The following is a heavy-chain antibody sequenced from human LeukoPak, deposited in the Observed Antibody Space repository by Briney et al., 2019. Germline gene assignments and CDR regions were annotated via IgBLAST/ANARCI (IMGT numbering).Heavy chain of an antibody. CDR1: GFTFSNYW. V-gene: IGHV3-49*04. D-gene: IGHD2-2*01. Sequence: GGSLRLSCAASGFTFSNYWMHWVRQAPGKGLEWVGFIRSAAYGSTTEYAASVKGRFTISRDDSYSVAYLQMSSLNTEDTAMYYCTRWGPKGSIWYYFDYWGQGTLVTVSS. CDR2: IRSAAYGSTT. J-gene: IGHJ4*02. CDR3: TRWGPKGSIWYYFDY.